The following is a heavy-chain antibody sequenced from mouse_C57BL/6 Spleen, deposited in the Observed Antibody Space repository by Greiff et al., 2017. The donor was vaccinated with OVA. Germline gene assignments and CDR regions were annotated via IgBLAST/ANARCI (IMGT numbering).Heavy chain of an antibody. D-gene: IGHD2-4*01. CDR3: ARSDDYEIYAMDY. CDR2: INPGSGGT. V-gene: IGHV1-54*01. Sequence: VMLVESGAELVRPGTSVKVSCKASGYAFTNYLIEWVKQRPGQGLEWIGVINPGSGGTNYNEKFKGKATLTADKSSSTAYMQLSSLTSEDSAVYFCARSDDYEIYAMDYWGQGTSVTVSS. J-gene: IGHJ4*01. CDR1: GYAFTNYL.